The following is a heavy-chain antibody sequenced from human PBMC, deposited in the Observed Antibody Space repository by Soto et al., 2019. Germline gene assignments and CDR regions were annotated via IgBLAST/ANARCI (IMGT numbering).Heavy chain of an antibody. CDR2: ISAYNGNT. V-gene: IGHV1-18*04. D-gene: IGHD3-22*01. CDR1: GYTFTSYG. CDR3: ARVPTNYYDSSGYYKPWADY. J-gene: IGHJ4*02. Sequence: ASVKVSCNASGYTFTSYGISLVRQAPGQGLEWMGWISAYNGNTNYAQKLQGRVTMTTDTSTSTAYMELRSLRSDDTAVYYCARVPTNYYDSSGYYKPWADYWGQGTLVTVSS.